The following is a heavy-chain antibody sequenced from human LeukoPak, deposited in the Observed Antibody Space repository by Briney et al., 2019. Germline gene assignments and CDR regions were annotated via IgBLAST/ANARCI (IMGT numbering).Heavy chain of an antibody. J-gene: IGHJ5*02. V-gene: IGHV4-39*01. D-gene: IGHD6-19*01. CDR2: VHDSGST. Sequence: SETLSLTCTVSGGSIRSTSYYWGWIRQPPGKGLEWLVSVHDSGSTYDNPSLKSRVTISVDTSKNQFSLKLISVTAADTAVYYCARRSTVAGRGRFDPWGQGTLVTVSS. CDR1: GGSIRSTSYY. CDR3: ARRSTVAGRGRFDP.